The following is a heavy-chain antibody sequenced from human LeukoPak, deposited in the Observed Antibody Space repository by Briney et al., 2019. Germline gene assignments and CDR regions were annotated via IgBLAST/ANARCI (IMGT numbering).Heavy chain of an antibody. D-gene: IGHD1-26*01. Sequence: GGSLRLSCAVSGFTVSGNYMSWVRQAPGKGLEWVSLIYSGGTIYYADSVKGRFTISRDNAKNSLYLQMNSLRAEDSAVYYCARDEVGGPLKYWGQGVLVTVSS. V-gene: IGHV3-53*01. J-gene: IGHJ4*02. CDR2: IYSGGTI. CDR3: ARDEVGGPLKY. CDR1: GFTVSGNY.